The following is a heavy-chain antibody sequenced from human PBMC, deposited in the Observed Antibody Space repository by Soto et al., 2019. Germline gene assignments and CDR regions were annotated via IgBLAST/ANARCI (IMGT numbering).Heavy chain of an antibody. V-gene: IGHV3-48*01. CDR3: ARDLSWGSNWYYYMDV. D-gene: IGHD7-27*01. Sequence: EVQLVESGGGLVQPGGSVRLSCATSGFILSDCAMNWVRQAPGKGLEWVSYISSSSSVIDYADSVKGRFTVSRDNARNSLYLQMNSLRAEYTAVYYCARDLSWGSNWYYYMDVWCKGTTVTVSS. J-gene: IGHJ6*03. CDR2: ISSSSSVI. CDR1: GFILSDCA.